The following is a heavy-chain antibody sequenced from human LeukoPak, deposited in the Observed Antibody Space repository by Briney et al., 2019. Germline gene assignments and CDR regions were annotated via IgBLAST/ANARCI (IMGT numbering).Heavy chain of an antibody. CDR3: AKDFGYSCGYGFDY. D-gene: IGHD5-18*01. CDR1: GFTFDDYA. CDR2: ISWNSGRI. J-gene: IGHJ4*02. Sequence: PGRSLRLSCAASGFTFDDYAIHWVRQAPGKGLEWVSGISWNSGRIAYADSVKGRFTISRDNAKNSLYLQMNSLRAEDTALYYCAKDFGYSCGYGFDYWGQGTLVTVSS. V-gene: IGHV3-9*01.